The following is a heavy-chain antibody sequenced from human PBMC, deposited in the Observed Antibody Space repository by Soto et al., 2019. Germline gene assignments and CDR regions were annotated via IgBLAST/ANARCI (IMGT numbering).Heavy chain of an antibody. V-gene: IGHV1-18*01. CDR1: GYTFSTYG. Sequence: QVQLVQSGAEVKKPGASVKVSCKASGYTFSTYGFSWVRQAPGQGLEWMGWIGADNGDTNYEQNFQGRVDMTADTATTSSDMGLRGLTSDDTAVYVWAGEWKGAEGFDPWGQGTLVTVSS. J-gene: IGHJ5*02. CDR3: AGEWKGAEGFDP. D-gene: IGHD1-1*01. CDR2: IGADNGDT.